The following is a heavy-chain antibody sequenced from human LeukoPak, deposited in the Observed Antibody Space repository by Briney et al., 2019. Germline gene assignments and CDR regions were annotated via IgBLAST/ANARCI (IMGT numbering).Heavy chain of an antibody. D-gene: IGHD6-19*01. CDR1: GGSISSYY. CDR3: AREATVAEPIYYYYYGMDV. V-gene: IGHV4-4*07. J-gene: IGHJ6*02. CDR2: IYTSGST. Sequence: SETLSLTCTVPGGSISSYYWSWIRQPAGKGLEWIGRIYTSGSTNYNPSLKSRVTMSVDTSKNQFSLKLSSVTAADTAVYYCAREATVAEPIYYYYYGMDVWGQGTTVTVSS.